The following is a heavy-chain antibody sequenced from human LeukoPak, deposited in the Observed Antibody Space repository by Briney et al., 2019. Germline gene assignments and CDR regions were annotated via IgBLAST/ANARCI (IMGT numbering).Heavy chain of an antibody. J-gene: IGHJ3*02. CDR3: ARDRARGSGWYSDAFDI. Sequence: GGSLRLSCAASGFTFSSYSINWVRQAPGKGLEWVSSISSSSSYIYYADSVRGRFTISRDNAKNSLYLQMNSLRAEDTAVYYCARDRARGSGWYSDAFDIWGQGTMVTVSS. V-gene: IGHV3-21*01. CDR2: ISSSSSYI. CDR1: GFTFSSYS. D-gene: IGHD6-19*01.